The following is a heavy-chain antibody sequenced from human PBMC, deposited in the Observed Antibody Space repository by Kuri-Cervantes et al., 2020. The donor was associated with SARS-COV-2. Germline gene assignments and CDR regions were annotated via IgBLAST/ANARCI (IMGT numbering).Heavy chain of an antibody. Sequence: GGSLRLSCAASGFTFSGHWIHWVRQAPGKGLVWVSRINPYGSYTNNADSVKGRFTLTRDNAKNMLFLQMNSLRAEDTAVYYCVRDGDHWNFDYWGQGTLVTVSS. V-gene: IGHV3-74*01. CDR2: INPYGSYT. CDR1: GFTFSGHW. D-gene: IGHD1-1*01. CDR3: VRDGDHWNFDY. J-gene: IGHJ4*02.